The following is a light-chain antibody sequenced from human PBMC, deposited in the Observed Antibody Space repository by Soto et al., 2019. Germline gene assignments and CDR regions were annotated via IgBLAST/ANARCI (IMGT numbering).Light chain of an antibody. V-gene: IGLV2-14*01. CDR1: STDVGGSIY. J-gene: IGLJ3*02. Sequence: QSALTQPASVSGWPGQSITIYCSGTSTDVGGSIYVSWYQLSPASAPKLLIYDVERPSGVSNRFSGSKSGNAASLTSAGLQAEDEADYYCNSYTSSGTVVFGGGTKLTVL. CDR2: DV. CDR3: NSYTSSGTVV.